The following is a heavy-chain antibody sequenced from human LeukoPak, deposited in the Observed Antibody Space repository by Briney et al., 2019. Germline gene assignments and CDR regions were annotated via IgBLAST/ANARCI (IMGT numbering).Heavy chain of an antibody. V-gene: IGHV3-23*01. CDR2: ISGSGGST. CDR1: GFTFSSYA. J-gene: IGHJ4*02. D-gene: IGHD3-10*01. CDR3: AKVRGLLWFGELLYDD. Sequence: GGSLRLSCAASGFTFSSYAMSWVRQAPGKGLEWVSAISGSGGSTYYADSVKGRFTISRDNSKNTLYLQMNSLRAEDTAVYHCAKVRGLLWFGELLYDDWGQGTLVTVSS.